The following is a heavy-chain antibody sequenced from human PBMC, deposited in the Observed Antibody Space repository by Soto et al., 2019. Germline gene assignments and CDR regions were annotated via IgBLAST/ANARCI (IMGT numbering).Heavy chain of an antibody. V-gene: IGHV4-59*01. D-gene: IGHD5-12*01. CDR3: ARVGATIGHFDY. J-gene: IGHJ4*02. CDR2: IYYSGST. Sequence: SETLSLTCTVSGGSISSYYWSWIRQPPGKGLEWIGYIYYSGSTNYNPSLKSRVTISVDTYKNQFSLKLSSVTAADTAVYYCARVGATIGHFDYWGQGXLVTVSS. CDR1: GGSISSYY.